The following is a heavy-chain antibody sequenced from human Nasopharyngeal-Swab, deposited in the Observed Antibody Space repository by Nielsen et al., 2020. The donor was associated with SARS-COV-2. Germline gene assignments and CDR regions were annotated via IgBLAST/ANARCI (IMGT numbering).Heavy chain of an antibody. J-gene: IGHJ6*02. V-gene: IGHV2-5*02. Sequence: SGLTLVKPTQTLTLTCSFSGFSLNSPAMGVAWTRQPPGKAPEWLGVIYWDDEKRYSPSLASRLSITKDTSKNQVVLAMTNMDSVDTGTYYCSRRRMGYAVDVWGHGTTVIVAS. CDR3: SRRRMGYAVDV. CDR2: IYWDDEK. D-gene: IGHD2-8*01. CDR1: GFSLNSPAMG.